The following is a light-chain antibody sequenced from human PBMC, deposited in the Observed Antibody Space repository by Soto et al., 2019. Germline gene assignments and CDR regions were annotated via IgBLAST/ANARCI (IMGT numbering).Light chain of an antibody. CDR3: CSYAGSNTYV. V-gene: IGLV2-23*01. J-gene: IGLJ1*01. CDR2: EGT. CDR1: SSDVGSYNL. Sequence: QSALTQPASVSGSPGQSITVSCTGTSSDVGSYNLVSWYQQHPGKAPKLMIFEGTKRPSGISNRFSGSKSGNTASLTIYGPQAEDEADYYCCSYAGSNTYVFGTGTKLTVL.